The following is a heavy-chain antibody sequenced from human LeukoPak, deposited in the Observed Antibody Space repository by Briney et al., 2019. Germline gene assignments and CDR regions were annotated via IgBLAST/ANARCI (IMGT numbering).Heavy chain of an antibody. V-gene: IGHV4-59*01. CDR1: GGPISSYY. CDR2: IYYSGST. J-gene: IGHJ5*02. D-gene: IGHD6-13*01. CDR3: ARGQLVPGWFDP. Sequence: SETLSLTCTGSGGPISSYYLSWIRPPPGKGLDGVGYIYYSGSTNYNPSLKSRVTISVDTSKNQFPLKLSSVTAADTAVYYCARGQLVPGWFDPWGQGTLVTVSS.